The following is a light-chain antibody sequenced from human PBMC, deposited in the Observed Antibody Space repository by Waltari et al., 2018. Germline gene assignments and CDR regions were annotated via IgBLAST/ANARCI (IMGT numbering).Light chain of an antibody. CDR2: GAS. Sequence: VLTQSPGTLSLSPGERVTLSCRASQSLTKRYLAWYQQKPGQAPRLLSYGASSRAAGSPDRFSGSGSGTDFTLTISRLEPEDFAVYYCQQYGSSILYTFGQGTKLEIK. CDR3: QQYGSSILYT. V-gene: IGKV3-20*01. J-gene: IGKJ2*01. CDR1: QSLTKRY.